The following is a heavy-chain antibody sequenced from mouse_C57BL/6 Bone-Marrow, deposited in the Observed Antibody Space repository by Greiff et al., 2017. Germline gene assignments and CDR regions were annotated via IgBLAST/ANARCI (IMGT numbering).Heavy chain of an antibody. CDR1: GFTFSSYA. Sequence: DVKLVESGGGLVKPGGSLKLSCAASGFTFSSYAMSWVRQTPEKRLEWVATISDGGSYTYYPDNVKGRFTISKANAKNNLYLQMSHLKSEDTAMYYCAREQYAMCDRGKGTSVTV. CDR3: AREQYAMCD. V-gene: IGHV5-4*01. CDR2: ISDGGSYT. J-gene: IGHJ4*01.